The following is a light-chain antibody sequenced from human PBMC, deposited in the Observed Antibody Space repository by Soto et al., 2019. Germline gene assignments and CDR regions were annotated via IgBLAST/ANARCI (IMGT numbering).Light chain of an antibody. CDR3: QQYNNWPFT. J-gene: IGKJ3*01. CDR1: QSVSSY. Sequence: EIVLTQSPATLSLSPGERATLSCRASQSVSSYLAWYQQKPGQAPRLLVYGASTRATGIPARFSGSGSGTEFTLTISSLQSEDSAVYYCQQYNNWPFTFGPGTKVDI. CDR2: GAS. V-gene: IGKV3-15*01.